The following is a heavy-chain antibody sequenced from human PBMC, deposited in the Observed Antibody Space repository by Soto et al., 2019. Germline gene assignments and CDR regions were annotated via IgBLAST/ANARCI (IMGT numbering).Heavy chain of an antibody. CDR3: ARHTYYYDSSGYYQVRWFDP. Sequence: QLQLQESGPGLVKPSETLSLTCTVSGGSISSSSYYWGWIRQPPGKGLEWIGSIYYSGSTYYNPSLKSRVTISVDTSKNQFSLKLSSVTAADTAVYYCARHTYYYDSSGYYQVRWFDPWGQGTLVTVSS. V-gene: IGHV4-39*01. J-gene: IGHJ5*02. CDR2: IYYSGST. CDR1: GGSISSSSYY. D-gene: IGHD3-22*01.